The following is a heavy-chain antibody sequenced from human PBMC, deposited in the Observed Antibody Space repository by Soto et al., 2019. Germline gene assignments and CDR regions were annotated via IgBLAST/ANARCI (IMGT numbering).Heavy chain of an antibody. V-gene: IGHV3-33*01. CDR2: IWYYVSNK. CDR3: ARGSFWSGYSYYYYYGMDG. CDR1: GFTFSSYG. J-gene: IGHJ6*04. D-gene: IGHD3-3*01. Sequence: RGSARLSCAASGFTFSSYGMHWVRQAPGKGLEWVAVIWYYVSNKYYADSVKGRFSISRDNSKNPLYLQMNSLRAEDTAVYYWARGSFWSGYSYYYYYGMDGSGDGNTVTVSS.